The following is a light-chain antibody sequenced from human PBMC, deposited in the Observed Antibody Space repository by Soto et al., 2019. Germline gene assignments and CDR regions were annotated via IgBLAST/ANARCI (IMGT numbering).Light chain of an antibody. CDR1: QSVSSSY. CDR3: QQYGSSRGT. V-gene: IGKV3-20*01. CDR2: GAS. Sequence: EIVLTQSPATLSLSPGERATLSCRASQSVSSSYLAWYQQKPGQALRLLIYGASSRATGIPDRFSGSGSGTDFTLTISRLEPEDFAVYYCQQYGSSRGTFGQGTKVDI. J-gene: IGKJ1*01.